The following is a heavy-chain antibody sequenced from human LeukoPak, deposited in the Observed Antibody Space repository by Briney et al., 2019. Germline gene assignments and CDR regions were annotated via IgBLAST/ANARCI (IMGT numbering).Heavy chain of an antibody. Sequence: GGSLRLSCAASGFTFGSYWMHWVRQAPGKGLVWVSRINSDGSSTSYADSVKGRFTISRDNAKNTLYLQMNSLRAEDTAVYYCARDLSYYDFWSGYYTNYGMDVWGQGTTVTVSS. V-gene: IGHV3-74*01. D-gene: IGHD3-3*01. CDR1: GFTFGSYW. CDR2: INSDGSST. CDR3: ARDLSYYDFWSGYYTNYGMDV. J-gene: IGHJ6*02.